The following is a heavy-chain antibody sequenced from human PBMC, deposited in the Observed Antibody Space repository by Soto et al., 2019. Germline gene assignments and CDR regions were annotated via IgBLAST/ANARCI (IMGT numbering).Heavy chain of an antibody. CDR2: IYYSGST. D-gene: IGHD1-26*01. Sequence: QVQLQESGPGLVKPSETLSLTCTVSGGSISSYYWSWIRQPPGKGLEWIGYIYYSGSTNYNPSLXRXVXIXXDTSKNQSSLKLSSVTAADTAVYYCARRWGYAFDIWGQGTMVTVSS. CDR3: ARRWGYAFDI. J-gene: IGHJ3*02. CDR1: GGSISSYY. V-gene: IGHV4-59*08.